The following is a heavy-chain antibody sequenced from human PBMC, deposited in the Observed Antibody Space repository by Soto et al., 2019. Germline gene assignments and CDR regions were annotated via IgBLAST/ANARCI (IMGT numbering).Heavy chain of an antibody. Sequence: SETLSLTCTVSGGSISSYYCSWIRQPPGKGLEWIGYIYYSGSTNYNPSLKSRVTISVDTSKNQFSLKLSSVTAADTAVYYCARDRYSSSWYGYYGMDVWGQGTTVTVS. CDR3: ARDRYSSSWYGYYGMDV. D-gene: IGHD6-13*01. J-gene: IGHJ6*02. CDR1: GGSISSYY. V-gene: IGHV4-59*01. CDR2: IYYSGST.